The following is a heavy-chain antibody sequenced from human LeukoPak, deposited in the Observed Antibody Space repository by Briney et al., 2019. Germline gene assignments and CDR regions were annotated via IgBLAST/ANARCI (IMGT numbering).Heavy chain of an antibody. D-gene: IGHD3-9*01. CDR2: ISSSSSYI. Sequence: PGGSLRLSCAASGFTFSSYSMNWVRQAPGKGLEWVSSISSSSSYIYYADSVKGRFTISRDNDKNSLYLQMNSLRAEDTAVYYCARLYYDILTGYDYWDQGTLVTVS. V-gene: IGHV3-21*01. CDR3: ARLYYDILTGYDY. J-gene: IGHJ4*02. CDR1: GFTFSSYS.